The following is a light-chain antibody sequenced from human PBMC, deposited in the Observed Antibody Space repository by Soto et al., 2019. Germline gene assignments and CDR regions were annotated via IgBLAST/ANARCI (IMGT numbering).Light chain of an antibody. CDR3: SSYTSSSSYV. CDR2: YVS. Sequence: QSALTQPASVSGSHGQSIAITCTGTNSDVGGYNYVSWYQQLPGKAPRLMIYYVSNRPSGVSNRFSGPKSGNTAALTISGLQAEDEADYYCSSYTSSSSYVFGTGTKVTVL. V-gene: IGLV2-14*01. J-gene: IGLJ1*01. CDR1: NSDVGGYNY.